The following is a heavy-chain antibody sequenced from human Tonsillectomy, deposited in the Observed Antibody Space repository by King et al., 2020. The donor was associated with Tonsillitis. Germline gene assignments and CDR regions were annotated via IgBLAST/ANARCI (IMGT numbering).Heavy chain of an antibody. J-gene: IGHJ6*03. Sequence: VQLVESGAEVKKPGASVKVSCKASGYTFTGYYMHWVRQAPGQGLEWMGWINPNSGGTNYAQKFQGWVTMTRDTSISTAYMELSRLRPDDTAVYYCAREGYGYDFYYMDVWGKGTTVTVSS. CDR3: AREGYGYDFYYMDV. V-gene: IGHV1-2*04. CDR2: INPNSGGT. CDR1: GYTFTGYY. D-gene: IGHD1-1*01.